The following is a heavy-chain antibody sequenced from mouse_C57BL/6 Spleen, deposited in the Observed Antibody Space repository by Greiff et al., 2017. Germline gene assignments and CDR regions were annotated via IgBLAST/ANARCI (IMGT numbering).Heavy chain of an antibody. J-gene: IGHJ2*01. CDR3: ARKDYGSFFDY. Sequence: DVQLQESGPVLVKPGASVKMSCKASGYTFTDYYMNWVKQSHGKSLEWIGVINPYNGGTSYNQKFKGKATLTVDKSSSTAYMELNSLTSEDSAVYYCARKDYGSFFDYWGQGTTLTVSS. CDR1: GYTFTDYY. V-gene: IGHV1-19*01. CDR2: INPYNGGT. D-gene: IGHD1-1*01.